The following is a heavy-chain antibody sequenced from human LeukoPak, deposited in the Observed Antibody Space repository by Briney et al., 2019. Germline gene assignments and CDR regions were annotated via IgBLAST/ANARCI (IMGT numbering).Heavy chain of an antibody. CDR2: INPSGGST. D-gene: IGHD4-23*01. V-gene: IGHV1-46*01. CDR1: GYTFTGYY. J-gene: IGHJ5*02. Sequence: ASVKVSCKASGYTFTGYYMHWVRQAPGQGLEWMGIINPSGGSTSYAQKFQGRVTMARDMSTSTDYMELSSLRSEDTAVYYCARDNSVEDTAWWFDPWGQGTLVTVSS. CDR3: ARDNSVEDTAWWFDP.